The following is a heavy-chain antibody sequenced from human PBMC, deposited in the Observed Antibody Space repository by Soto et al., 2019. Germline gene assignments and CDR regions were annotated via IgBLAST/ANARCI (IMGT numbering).Heavy chain of an antibody. J-gene: IGHJ4*02. CDR2: IHYSGST. CDR3: ARSPKGLGNFDY. CDR1: GASISSGGAYY. Sequence: QVQLQESGPGLVKPSQTLSLTCAVSGASISSGGAYYWSWIRQSPGKGLEWIGYIHYSGSTYYNSSLKSRXTMRVXXAQNRFSLKVSSVTAADTAVYYCARSPKGLGNFDYWGQGTLVTVSS. D-gene: IGHD3-10*01. V-gene: IGHV4-30-4*01.